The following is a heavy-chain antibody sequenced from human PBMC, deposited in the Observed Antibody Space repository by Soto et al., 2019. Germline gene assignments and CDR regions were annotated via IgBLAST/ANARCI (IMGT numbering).Heavy chain of an antibody. CDR2: ITDSGYTA. J-gene: IGHJ4*02. D-gene: IGHD6-19*01. CDR1: GFSFGTFV. V-gene: IGHV3-23*01. Sequence: HPGGSLRLSCAASGFSFGTFVMTWFRQAPGGGLEWVASITDSGYTASYAETVEGRFTVSRDNSKNKLHLQMNDLRAEDTATYYCAKNGQWLATPPEAWGQGTLVTAPQ. CDR3: AKNGQWLATPPEA.